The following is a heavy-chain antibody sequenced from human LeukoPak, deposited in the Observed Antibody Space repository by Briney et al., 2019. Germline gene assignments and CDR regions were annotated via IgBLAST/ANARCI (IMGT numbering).Heavy chain of an antibody. CDR1: GYTFTSYG. Sequence: ASVKVSCKASGYTFTSYGISWVRQAPGQGLEWMGWISAYNGNTNYAQKLQGRVTMTTDTSTSTAYMELRSLRSDDMAVYYCARGDGVRFLEWLSYGMDVWGQGTTVTVSS. J-gene: IGHJ6*02. CDR3: ARGDGVRFLEWLSYGMDV. D-gene: IGHD3-3*01. CDR2: ISAYNGNT. V-gene: IGHV1-18*03.